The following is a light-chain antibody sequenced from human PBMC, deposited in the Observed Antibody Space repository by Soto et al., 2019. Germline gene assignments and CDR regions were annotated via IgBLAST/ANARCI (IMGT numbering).Light chain of an antibody. CDR1: QSIKNW. CDR3: QQYNSYSQFT. V-gene: IGKV1-5*03. CDR2: KAS. Sequence: DIQMTQSPSTLSASVGDRVTITCRASQSIKNWLAWYQQKPGEAPKLLIYKASTLESGVPSRISGSGSGTEFTLTISCLQPDDVATYHCQQYNSYSQFTFGPGTKVDIK. J-gene: IGKJ3*01.